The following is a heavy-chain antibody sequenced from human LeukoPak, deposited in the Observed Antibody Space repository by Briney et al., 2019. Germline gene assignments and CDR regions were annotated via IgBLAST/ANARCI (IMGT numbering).Heavy chain of an antibody. CDR1: GDSISRGAFS. CDR3: VRVGDGGGAAH. D-gene: IGHD3-16*01. CDR2: IYHTGRT. V-gene: IGHV4-30-2*01. J-gene: IGHJ4*02. Sequence: SETLSLTCVVSGDSISRGAFSWSWVRQTPAKGLEWIGYIYHTGRTSYNPSFESQLIISVDKSKNQFSLNLTSVTAADTAVYYCVRVGDGGGAAHWGLGTQVIVSS.